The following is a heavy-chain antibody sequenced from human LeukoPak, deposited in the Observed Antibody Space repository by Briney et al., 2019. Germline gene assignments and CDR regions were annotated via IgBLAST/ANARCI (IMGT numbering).Heavy chain of an antibody. CDR3: ARDIPLSQVSYYGMDV. CDR1: GGSITNYY. Sequence: SETLSLTCTVSGGSITNYYWSWIRQPPGKGLEWIGYIYYSGSTNYNPSLKSRVTISVDTSKNQFSLKLSSVTAADTAVYYCARDIPLSQVSYYGMDVWGQGTTVTVSS. CDR2: IYYSGST. V-gene: IGHV4-59*01. J-gene: IGHJ6*02.